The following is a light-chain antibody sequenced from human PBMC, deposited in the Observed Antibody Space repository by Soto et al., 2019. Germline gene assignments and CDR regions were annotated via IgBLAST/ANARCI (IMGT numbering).Light chain of an antibody. CDR1: RSNG. Sequence: QSVLTQPPSVSAAPGQKVTLSCSGSRSNGVSWYQQLPGTAPKLLIYDNNRRPSGIPERFSGSESGTSATLDITGLQTGDEADYYCEMWESSLSVVVFGGGTQLTVL. CDR2: DNN. CDR3: EMWESSLSVVV. J-gene: IGLJ3*02. V-gene: IGLV1-51*01.